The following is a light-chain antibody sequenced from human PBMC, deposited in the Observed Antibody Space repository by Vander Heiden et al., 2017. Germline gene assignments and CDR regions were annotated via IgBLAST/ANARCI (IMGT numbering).Light chain of an antibody. V-gene: IGKV2-28*01. J-gene: IGKJ2*01. CDR3: MQDLQTPYT. CDR2: LAA. Sequence: DIVMSKSPLSLLVTPGEPAAISCRSSQSILHRKGDIWLDWYLQKPGQSPQVLIYLAANRASWVPDRCSGSGSGTEVTLKISRVEAEDVGVYYCMQDLQTPYTFGQGTKLEIK. CDR1: QSILHRKGDIW.